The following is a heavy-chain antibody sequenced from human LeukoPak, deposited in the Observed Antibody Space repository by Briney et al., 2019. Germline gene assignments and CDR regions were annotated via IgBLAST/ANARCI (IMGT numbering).Heavy chain of an antibody. CDR2: INPNTAGT. CDR1: GHTFTTFY. J-gene: IGHJ6*02. Sequence: ASVKVSCKASGHTFTTFYLNWGRQAPGQGPAWIGWINPNTAGTNYAQKFQGRATLTRDRSLSTVYLELRWRRSDDSAMYVCARDFLSSYQSRDPLSADYGMDVWGQGTTVTVSS. D-gene: IGHD3-3*01. V-gene: IGHV1-2*02. CDR3: ARDFLSSYQSRDPLSADYGMDV.